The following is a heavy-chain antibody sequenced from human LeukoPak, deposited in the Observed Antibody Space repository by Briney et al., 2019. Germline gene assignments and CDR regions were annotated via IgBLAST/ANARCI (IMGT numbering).Heavy chain of an antibody. Sequence: ASVKVSCKASGYTFTSYGISWVRQAPGQGLEWMGWISAYNGNTNYAQKLQGRVTMTTDTSTSTAYMELRSLRSDDTAVYYCATPYYYGSGSYYYFDYWGQGTLVTVSS. D-gene: IGHD3-10*01. J-gene: IGHJ4*02. V-gene: IGHV1-18*01. CDR3: ATPYYYGSGSYYYFDY. CDR1: GYTFTSYG. CDR2: ISAYNGNT.